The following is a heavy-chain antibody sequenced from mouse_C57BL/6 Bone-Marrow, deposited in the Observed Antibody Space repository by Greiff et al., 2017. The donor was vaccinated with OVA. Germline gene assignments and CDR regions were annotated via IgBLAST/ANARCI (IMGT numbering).Heavy chain of an antibody. D-gene: IGHD4-1*01. V-gene: IGHV5-6*01. CDR2: IISGGRSI. Sequence: EVMLVESGGDLVKPGGSLNLSCAASGFTFRSYGLSWVRQTPDLTLEWVATIISGGRSIYSPDSGKGRFTISRDNAKNTLYQQMSSLKSEDTAMYYCARLTGIDYWGQGTTLTVSS. CDR3: ARLTGIDY. J-gene: IGHJ2*01. CDR1: GFTFRSYG.